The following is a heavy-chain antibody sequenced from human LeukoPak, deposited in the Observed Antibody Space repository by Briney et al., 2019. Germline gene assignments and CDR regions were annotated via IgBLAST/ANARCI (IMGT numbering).Heavy chain of an antibody. Sequence: SESLSLTCTVSGGSISSYYWSWIRQPPGKGLEWIGYIYYSGSTNYNPALKSRVTISVDTSKNQFSLKLSSVTAADTAVYYCARVGSSSSFGYWGQGTLVTVSS. V-gene: IGHV4-59*01. CDR3: ARVGSSSSFGY. CDR2: IYYSGST. CDR1: GGSISSYY. J-gene: IGHJ4*02. D-gene: IGHD6-6*01.